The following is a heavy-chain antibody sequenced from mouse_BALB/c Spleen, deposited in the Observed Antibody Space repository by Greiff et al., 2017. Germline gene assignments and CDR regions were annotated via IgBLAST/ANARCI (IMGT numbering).Heavy chain of an antibody. CDR3: ARRRDEDYYAMDY. CDR1: GFTFSSYG. V-gene: IGHV5-6*01. Sequence: EVQRVESGGDLVKPGGSLKLSCAASGFTFSSYGMSWVRQTPDKRLEWVATISSGGSYTYYPDSVKGRFTISRDNAKNTLYLQMSSLKSEDTAMYYCARRRDEDYYAMDYWGQGTSVTVSS. J-gene: IGHJ4*01. CDR2: ISSGGSYT.